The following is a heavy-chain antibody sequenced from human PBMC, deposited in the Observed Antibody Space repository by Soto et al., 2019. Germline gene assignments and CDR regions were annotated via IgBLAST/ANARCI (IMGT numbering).Heavy chain of an antibody. D-gene: IGHD5-12*01. V-gene: IGHV1-3*01. CDR1: GYTFTSFA. Sequence: ASVKVSCKASGYTFTSFALHWVRQAPGQRLEWMGWINAGNSNTKYSQRFQGRVTITRDTSASTAYMELSSLTSVDTAVYYCASWGYSGYDFGFDCWGQGTLVTVSS. CDR2: INAGNSNT. CDR3: ASWGYSGYDFGFDC. J-gene: IGHJ4*02.